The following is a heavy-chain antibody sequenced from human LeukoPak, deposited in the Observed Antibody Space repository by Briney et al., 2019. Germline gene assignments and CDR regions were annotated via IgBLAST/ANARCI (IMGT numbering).Heavy chain of an antibody. CDR1: GYTFTNYG. CDR3: ARAPDDYDFWSGPFDY. J-gene: IGHJ4*02. Sequence: GASVKVSCKASGYTFTNYGISWVRQAPGQGLEWMGWISAYSGNTNYAQNLQGRVTMTTDTSTTTAYMELRRLRPDDTAVYYCARAPDDYDFWSGPFDYWGRGTLVTVSS. V-gene: IGHV1-18*01. D-gene: IGHD3-3*01. CDR2: ISAYSGNT.